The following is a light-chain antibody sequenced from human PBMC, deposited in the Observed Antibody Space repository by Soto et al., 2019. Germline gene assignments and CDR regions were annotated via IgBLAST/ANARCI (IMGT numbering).Light chain of an antibody. CDR2: GAS. Sequence: EILLTQSPGTLSLSPGERATLSCGASQSVSSSYLAWYQQKPGQTPRLLIYGASGRATGIPDRFSGSGSGTDFTLTISRLEPEDFAVYYCQQYGSTPPVTFGQGTRLEIK. V-gene: IGKV3-20*01. CDR3: QQYGSTPPVT. J-gene: IGKJ5*01. CDR1: QSVSSSY.